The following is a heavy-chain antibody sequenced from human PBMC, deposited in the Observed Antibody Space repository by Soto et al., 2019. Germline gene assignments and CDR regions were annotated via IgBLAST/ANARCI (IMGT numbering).Heavy chain of an antibody. D-gene: IGHD2-21*02. Sequence: SETLSLTCTVSGGSISSYYWSWIRQPPGKGLEWIGYIYYSGSTNYNPSLKSRVTISVDTSKNQFSLKLSSVTAADTAVYYCARMLVTAIPPYYYYGMDVWGQGTTVTVSS. CDR1: GGSISSYY. V-gene: IGHV4-59*01. CDR2: IYYSGST. CDR3: ARMLVTAIPPYYYYGMDV. J-gene: IGHJ6*02.